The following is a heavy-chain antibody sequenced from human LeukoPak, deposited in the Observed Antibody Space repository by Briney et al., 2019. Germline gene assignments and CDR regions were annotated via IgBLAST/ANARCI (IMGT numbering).Heavy chain of an antibody. J-gene: IGHJ4*02. D-gene: IGHD6-25*01. CDR3: ATDGYWSPENYLDS. CDR1: GFPFGSYS. V-gene: IGHV3-23*01. Sequence: GGSLRLSCAASGFPFGSYSMTWVRQAPGKGLESVSVITDGADTYYADSVKGRFTISRDNSQNTVHLQIDNLRADDTAVYYCATDGYWSPENYLDSWGQGTLVTVSS. CDR2: ITDGADT.